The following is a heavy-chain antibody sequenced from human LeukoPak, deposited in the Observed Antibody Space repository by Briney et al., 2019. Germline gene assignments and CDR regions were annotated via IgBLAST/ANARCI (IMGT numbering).Heavy chain of an antibody. V-gene: IGHV1-2*02. CDR1: GYTFTGYY. CDR3: ARDLGYYYDSSGYE. CDR2: INPNSGGT. J-gene: IGHJ4*02. D-gene: IGHD3-22*01. Sequence: ASVKVSCKASGYTFTGYYMHWVRQAPGQGLEWMGWINPNSGGTNYAQKFQGRVTMTRDTSISTAYMELSRLGSDDTAVYYCARDLGYYYDSSGYEWGQGTLVTVSS.